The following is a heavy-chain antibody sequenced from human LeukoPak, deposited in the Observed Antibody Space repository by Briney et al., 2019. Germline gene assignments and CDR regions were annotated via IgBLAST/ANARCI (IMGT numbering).Heavy chain of an antibody. CDR2: IIPILGIA. CDR1: GGTFSSYA. V-gene: IGHV1-69*04. D-gene: IGHD2-15*01. Sequence: SVKVSCKASGGTFSSYAISWVRQAPGQGLEWMGRIIPILGIANYAQKFQGRVTITADKSTGTAYMELSSLRSEDTAVYYCAREERDIVVVVAATGLYNLFDPWGQGTLVTVSS. CDR3: AREERDIVVVVAATGLYNLFDP. J-gene: IGHJ5*02.